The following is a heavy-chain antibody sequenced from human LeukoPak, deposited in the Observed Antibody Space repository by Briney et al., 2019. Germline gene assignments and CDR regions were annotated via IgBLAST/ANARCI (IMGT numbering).Heavy chain of an antibody. J-gene: IGHJ5*02. CDR3: ARAFWFGELSTFDP. CDR1: GYTFTDYY. Sequence: ASVKVSCKASGYTFTDYYIHWVRQAPGQGLEWMGWINPNSGGTKYAQKFQDRVTMTRDTSISTAYMELGRLRSDDTAVYYCARAFWFGELSTFDPWGLGTLVTVSS. CDR2: INPNSGGT. D-gene: IGHD3-10*01. V-gene: IGHV1-2*02.